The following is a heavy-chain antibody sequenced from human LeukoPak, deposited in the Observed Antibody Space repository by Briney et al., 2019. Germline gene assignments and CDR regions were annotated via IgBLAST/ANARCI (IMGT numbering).Heavy chain of an antibody. Sequence: SETLSLTCTVSGGSISSGDYYWSWIRQPPGKGLEWIGYIYYSGSTYYNPSLKSRVTISVDTSKNQFSLKLSSVTAADTAVYHCARRGRDGYNWPYYFDYWGQGTLVTVSS. J-gene: IGHJ4*02. CDR1: GGSISSGDYY. D-gene: IGHD5-24*01. CDR2: IYYSGST. CDR3: ARRGRDGYNWPYYFDY. V-gene: IGHV4-30-4*01.